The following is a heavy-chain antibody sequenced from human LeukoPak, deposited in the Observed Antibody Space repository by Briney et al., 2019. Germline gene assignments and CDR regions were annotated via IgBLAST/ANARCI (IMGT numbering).Heavy chain of an antibody. CDR3: ARDAPYYYGSGSSVQDWFDP. CDR2: ISAYNGNT. D-gene: IGHD3-10*01. Sequence: ASVKVSCKASGYTFTSYGISWVRQAPGQGLEWMGWISAYNGNTNYAQKLQGRVTMTTDTSTSTAYMELRSLRSDDTAVYYCARDAPYYYGSGSSVQDWFDPWGQGTLVTVSS. V-gene: IGHV1-18*01. CDR1: GYTFTSYG. J-gene: IGHJ5*02.